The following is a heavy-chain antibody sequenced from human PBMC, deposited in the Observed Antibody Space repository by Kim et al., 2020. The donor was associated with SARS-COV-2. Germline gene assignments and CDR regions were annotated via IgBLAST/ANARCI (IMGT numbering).Heavy chain of an antibody. Sequence: GGSLRLSCAASGFTFSSYAMSWVRQAPGKGLEWVSAISGSGGSTYYSDSVKGRFTISRDNSKNTLYLQMNSLRAEDTAVYYCAKRVGTGYYYGMDVWGQGTTVTVSS. J-gene: IGHJ6*02. CDR3: AKRVGTGYYYGMDV. D-gene: IGHD1-26*01. CDR2: ISGSGGST. CDR1: GFTFSSYA. V-gene: IGHV3-23*01.